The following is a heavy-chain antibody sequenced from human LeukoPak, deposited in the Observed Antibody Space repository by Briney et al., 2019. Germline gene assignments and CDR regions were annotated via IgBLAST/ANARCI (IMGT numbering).Heavy chain of an antibody. D-gene: IGHD2-2*01. J-gene: IGHJ3*01. Sequence: SETLSLXCTVSGGSISSANHFWSWDRQSPGEGLEWIGYIHYDGRAHYNPSLKSRVSMSLDMSKNQFSLSLSSVTAADTAIYYCAREVITPGDSDGFDLWGQGTMVSVSS. V-gene: IGHV4-30-4*08. CDR1: GGSISSANHF. CDR3: AREVITPGDSDGFDL. CDR2: IHYDGRA.